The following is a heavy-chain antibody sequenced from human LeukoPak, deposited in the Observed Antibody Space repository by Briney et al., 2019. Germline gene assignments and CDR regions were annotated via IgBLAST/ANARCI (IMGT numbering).Heavy chain of an antibody. J-gene: IGHJ2*01. CDR3: ARGNSMVRGHWYFDL. CDR2: IIPIFGTA. V-gene: IGHV1-69*05. Sequence: ASVKVSCKASGGTFSSYAISWVRQAPGQGLEWMGRIIPIFGTANYAQKFQGRVTITTDESTSTAYMELSSLRPEDTAVYYCARGNSMVRGHWYFDLWGRGTLVTVSS. D-gene: IGHD3-10*01. CDR1: GGTFSSYA.